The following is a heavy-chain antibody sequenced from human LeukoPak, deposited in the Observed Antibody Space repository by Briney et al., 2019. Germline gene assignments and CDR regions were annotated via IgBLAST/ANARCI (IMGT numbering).Heavy chain of an antibody. CDR3: VREGGGSGWYNWFDP. Sequence: PSQTLSLTCTVSGGSTSSGSYYWSWIRQPAGKGLEWIGRIYTSGTTDYSPFLKSRVTISLDTSKNQLSLKLTSATAADTAMYYCVREGGGSGWYNWFDPWGQGTLVTVSS. CDR2: IYTSGTT. V-gene: IGHV4-61*02. D-gene: IGHD6-13*01. CDR1: GGSTSSGSYY. J-gene: IGHJ5*02.